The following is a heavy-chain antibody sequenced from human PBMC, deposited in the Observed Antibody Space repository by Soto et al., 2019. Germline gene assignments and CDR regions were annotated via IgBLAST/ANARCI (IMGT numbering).Heavy chain of an antibody. V-gene: IGHV1-24*01. CDR1: GYTLTELC. J-gene: IGHJ3*02. CDR2: FDPEDGET. Sequence: ASVKVSCKVSGYTLTELCMHWVRQAPGKGLEWMGGFDPEDGETIYAQKFQGRVTMTEDTSTDTAYMELSSLRSEDTAVYYCATALPLYYYDSSGYYYYAFDIWGQGTMVTVSS. CDR3: ATALPLYYYDSSGYYYYAFDI. D-gene: IGHD3-22*01.